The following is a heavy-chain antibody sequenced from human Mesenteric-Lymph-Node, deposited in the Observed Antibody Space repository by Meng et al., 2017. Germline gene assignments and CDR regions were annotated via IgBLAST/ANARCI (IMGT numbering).Heavy chain of an antibody. CDR2: IYYSGRT. Sequence: LQPQESGPGLVKPSETLSLTCTVSGGPINSSSYYWGWIRQPPGKGLEWIGSIYYSGRTYYNPSLKSRVTISVDTSKNQFSLKLSSVTAADTAVYYCARPIAAAGWFDPWGQGTLVTGSS. J-gene: IGHJ5*02. V-gene: IGHV4-39*01. CDR1: GGPINSSSYY. CDR3: ARPIAAAGWFDP. D-gene: IGHD6-13*01.